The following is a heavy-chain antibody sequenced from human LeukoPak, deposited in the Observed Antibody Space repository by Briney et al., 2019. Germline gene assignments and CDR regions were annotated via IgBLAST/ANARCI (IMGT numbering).Heavy chain of an antibody. J-gene: IGHJ2*01. V-gene: IGHV5-51*01. CDR1: GFTFTNYW. CDR3: ARFGYSTSLDFYLDV. D-gene: IGHD6-13*01. CDR2: VPAGDSDA. Sequence: GESLKISCQGSGFTFTNYWIAWVRRMPGKGLEWMGIVPAGDSDARYSPSFQDQVTMSADKSISTAYLQWNSLRASDSAMYFCARFGYSTSLDFYLDVWGRGTLVAVSS.